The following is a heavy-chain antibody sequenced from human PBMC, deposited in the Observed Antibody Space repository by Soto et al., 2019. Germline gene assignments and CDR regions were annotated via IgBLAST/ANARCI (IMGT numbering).Heavy chain of an antibody. D-gene: IGHD3-10*01. CDR1: GYTFTSDY. V-gene: IGHV1-69*13. CDR2: IIPIFGTA. Sequence: SVRVSCKASGYTFTSDYMRWVRQAPGQGLEWMGGIIPIFGTANYAQKFQGRVTITADESTSTAYMELSSLRSEDTAVYYCARDSDYYGSGSYPKARGFDPWGQGTLVTVSS. J-gene: IGHJ5*02. CDR3: ARDSDYYGSGSYPKARGFDP.